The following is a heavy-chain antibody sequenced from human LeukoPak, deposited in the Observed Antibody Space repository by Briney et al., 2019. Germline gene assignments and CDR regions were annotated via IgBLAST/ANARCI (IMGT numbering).Heavy chain of an antibody. V-gene: IGHV4-39*01. D-gene: IGHD3-3*01. Sequence: SETLSLTCTVSGGSISSSSYYWGWIRQPPGKGLEWIGSIYYSGSTYYNPSLKSRVTISVDTSKNQFSLKLSSVTAADTAVYYCARATTYYDFWSGYSAFDIWGQGTMVTVSS. CDR1: GGSISSSSYY. J-gene: IGHJ3*02. CDR3: ARATTYYDFWSGYSAFDI. CDR2: IYYSGST.